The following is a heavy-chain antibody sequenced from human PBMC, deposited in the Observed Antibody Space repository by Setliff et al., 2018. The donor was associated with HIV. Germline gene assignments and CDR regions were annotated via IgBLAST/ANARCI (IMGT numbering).Heavy chain of an antibody. D-gene: IGHD1-26*01. Sequence: SETLSLTCTVSGDSISRSRYYWGWIRQPPGKGLEWIGSLYYSGSTSYNPSLKSRVTLSFDTSKNNFPLNLNSVTATDTAVYYCARGLKGGGYYFDYWGQGMLVTVSS. CDR2: LYYSGST. CDR1: GDSISRSRYY. CDR3: ARGLKGGGYYFDY. J-gene: IGHJ4*01. V-gene: IGHV4-39*06.